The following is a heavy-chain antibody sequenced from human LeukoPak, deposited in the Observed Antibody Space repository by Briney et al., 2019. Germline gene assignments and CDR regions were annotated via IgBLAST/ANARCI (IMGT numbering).Heavy chain of an antibody. Sequence: PGGPLRLSCAASGFTFSSYAMHWVRQAPGKGLEWVAVISYDGSNKYYADSVKGRFTISRDNSKNTLYLQMNSLRAEDTAVYYCARDSPVPAYYFDYWGQGTLVTVSS. CDR3: ARDSPVPAYYFDY. CDR2: ISYDGSNK. CDR1: GFTFSSYA. D-gene: IGHD6-19*01. V-gene: IGHV3-30-3*01. J-gene: IGHJ4*02.